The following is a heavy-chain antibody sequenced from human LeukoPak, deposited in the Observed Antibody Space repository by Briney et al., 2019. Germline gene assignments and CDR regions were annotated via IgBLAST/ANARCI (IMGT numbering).Heavy chain of an antibody. V-gene: IGHV4-30-4*01. J-gene: IGHJ4*02. Sequence: SETLSLTCTVSGGSISSVDYYWSWIRQPPGKGLEWIGYISYSGSTYYNLSLKSRVTLSVDTSKNQFSLKLSSVTAADTAVYYCARGRTIFGVAPVDYWGQGTLVTVSS. CDR2: ISYSGST. D-gene: IGHD3-3*01. CDR1: GGSISSVDYY. CDR3: ARGRTIFGVAPVDY.